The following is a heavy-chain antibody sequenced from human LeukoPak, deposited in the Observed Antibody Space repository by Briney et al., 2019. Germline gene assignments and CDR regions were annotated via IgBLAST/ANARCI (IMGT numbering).Heavy chain of an antibody. CDR1: GFTFDDYA. J-gene: IGHJ3*02. CDR3: ARALVVTANPFDI. CDR2: ISWNSGSI. D-gene: IGHD2-21*02. Sequence: GRSLRLSCAASGFTFDDYAMHWVRQAPGKGLEWVSGISWNSGSIGYADSVKGRFTISRDNAKNSLYLQMNSLRAEDTAVYYCARALVVTANPFDIWGQGTMVTVSS. V-gene: IGHV3-9*01.